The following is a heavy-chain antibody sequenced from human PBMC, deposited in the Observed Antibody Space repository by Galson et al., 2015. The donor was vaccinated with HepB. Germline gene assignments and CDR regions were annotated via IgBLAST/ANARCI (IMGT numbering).Heavy chain of an antibody. V-gene: IGHV1-69*13. CDR3: AREHCSSTSCYMGGQIDY. J-gene: IGHJ4*02. CDR2: IIPIFGTA. CDR1: GGTFSSYA. D-gene: IGHD2-2*02. Sequence: SVKVSCKASGGTFSSYAISWVRQAPGQGLEWMGGIIPIFGTANYAQKFQGRVTITADESTSTAYMELSSLRSEDTAVYYCAREHCSSTSCYMGGQIDYWGQGTLVTVSS.